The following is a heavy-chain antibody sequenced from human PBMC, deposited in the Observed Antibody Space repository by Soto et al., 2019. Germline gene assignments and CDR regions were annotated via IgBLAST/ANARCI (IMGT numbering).Heavy chain of an antibody. CDR3: ARGRYGDY. CDR1: GYAFTTYG. D-gene: IGHD1-1*01. V-gene: IGHV1-18*01. Sequence: QVHLVQSGAEVKKPGASVKVSCKGSGYAFTTYGITWVRQAPGQGLEWMGWISAHNGNTNYAQKLQGRVTVTRDTSPRTAYIELSSLRSDDTAVYYCARGRYGDYWGQGALVTVSS. CDR2: ISAHNGNT. J-gene: IGHJ4*02.